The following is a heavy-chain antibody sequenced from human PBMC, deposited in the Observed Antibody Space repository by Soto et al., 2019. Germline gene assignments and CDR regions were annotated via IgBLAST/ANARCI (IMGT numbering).Heavy chain of an antibody. V-gene: IGHV5-51*01. Sequence: PGESLKISCQASGYDFSTFWIVWVRQTPGKGLEWMGVIYGGDSDVTYSPSFQGQVTISVDRSRKTAYLHWSSLRASDTAIYYCERHRNAGWFDTWGQGTPVTVSS. CDR2: IYGGDSDV. J-gene: IGHJ5*02. CDR1: GYDFSTFW. CDR3: ERHRNAGWFDT.